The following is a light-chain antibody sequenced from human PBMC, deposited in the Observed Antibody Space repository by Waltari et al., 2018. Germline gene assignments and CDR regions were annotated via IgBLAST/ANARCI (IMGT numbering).Light chain of an antibody. CDR3: QEGSSVRPT. V-gene: IGKV1-39*01. CDR1: HNINNF. Sequence: DIQMTQSPSSLSASIGDRVTITCRANHNINNFLSWYQQKVGKAPKLLIYGASTLLPGVPSRFTGSGSGTDYALTITSLQAEDVATYYCQEGSSVRPTFGQGTKVEVK. CDR2: GAS. J-gene: IGKJ1*01.